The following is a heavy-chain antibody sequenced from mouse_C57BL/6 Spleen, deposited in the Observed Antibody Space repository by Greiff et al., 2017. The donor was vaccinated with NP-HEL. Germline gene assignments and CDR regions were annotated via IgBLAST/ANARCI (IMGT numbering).Heavy chain of an antibody. J-gene: IGHJ1*03. CDR2: INPNNGGT. D-gene: IGHD1-1*01. Sequence: VQLQQSGPELVKPGASVKISCKASGHTFTDYYMNWVKQSHGKSLEWIGDINPNNGGTSYNQKFKGKATLTVDKSSSTAYMELRSLTSEDSAVYYCARRGIYYGSGGYFDVWGTGTTVTVSS. CDR1: GHTFTDYY. V-gene: IGHV1-26*01. CDR3: ARRGIYYGSGGYFDV.